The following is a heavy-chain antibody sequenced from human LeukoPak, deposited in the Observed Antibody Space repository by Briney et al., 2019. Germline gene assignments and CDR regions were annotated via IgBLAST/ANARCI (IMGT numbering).Heavy chain of an antibody. CDR2: INPNSGGT. CDR3: ARDPEGDYSTTFDY. V-gene: IGHV1-2*02. J-gene: IGHJ4*02. D-gene: IGHD2-21*01. CDR1: GYTFTGYY. Sequence: ASVKVSCKASGYTFTGYYMHWVRQAPGQGLEWMGWINPNSGGTNYAQKFQGRVTMTRDTSISTAYMELSRLRSDDTAVYYCARDPEGDYSTTFDYWGQGTLVTVSS.